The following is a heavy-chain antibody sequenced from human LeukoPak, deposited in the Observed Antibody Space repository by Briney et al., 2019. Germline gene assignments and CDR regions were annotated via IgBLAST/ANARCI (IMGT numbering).Heavy chain of an antibody. CDR3: AREPRIVAAGPYNWFDP. CDR2: ISYSGST. CDR1: GGSLSPYY. Sequence: SQTLSLTCTVSGGSLSPYYWSWIRQSPGKGLEWIGYISYSGSTNSHPSLKSRVTISVDMSKPQFYLELSSVTAADTAVYYCAREPRIVAAGPYNWFDPWGQGTLVTVSS. V-gene: IGHV4-59*12. D-gene: IGHD6-13*01. J-gene: IGHJ5*02.